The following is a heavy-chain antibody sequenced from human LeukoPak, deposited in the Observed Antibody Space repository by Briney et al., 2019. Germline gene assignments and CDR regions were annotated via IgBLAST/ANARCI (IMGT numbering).Heavy chain of an antibody. CDR3: ARDRGLYYFDY. J-gene: IGHJ4*02. Sequence: SEPLSLTCTVCGGSLTTYYWIWIRQPAGKGLECIGRIYTSGSTNYNPSLKSRVTMSVDASKHQFSLKLSSVTAADTAVYYCARDRGLYYFDYWGQGTLVTVSS. V-gene: IGHV4-4*07. D-gene: IGHD6-25*01. CDR1: GGSLTTYY. CDR2: IYTSGST.